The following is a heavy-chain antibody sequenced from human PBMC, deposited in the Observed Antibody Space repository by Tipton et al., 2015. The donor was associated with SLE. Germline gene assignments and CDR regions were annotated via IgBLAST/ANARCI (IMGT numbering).Heavy chain of an antibody. Sequence: TLSLTCTVSGGSITSSDYYWGWIRQPPGKGLEWIGNIYYTGSTYYNPSLRSRVTISIDTSKSHFSLKLTSVTATDTAGYYCVRQRVWSDYWGQGNLVTVSS. CDR2: IYYTGST. V-gene: IGHV4-39*01. CDR3: VRQRVWSDY. J-gene: IGHJ4*02. D-gene: IGHD2-21*01. CDR1: GGSITSSDYY.